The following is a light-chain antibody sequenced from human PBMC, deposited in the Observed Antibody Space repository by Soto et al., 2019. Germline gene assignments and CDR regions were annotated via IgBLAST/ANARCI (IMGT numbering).Light chain of an antibody. CDR2: VKSDGSH. V-gene: IGLV4-69*01. Sequence: QRVRSHARSGGASLGSSVKLTCTLSSGHRWNAVACHQQQPQKGPRYLLKVKSDGSHIKGDGIPDRFSGSSSGHERYLTISRLQLEDEADYYCQTWGTGFRVFGGGTKVTAL. CDR1: SGHRWNA. CDR3: QTWGTGFRV. J-gene: IGLJ3*02.